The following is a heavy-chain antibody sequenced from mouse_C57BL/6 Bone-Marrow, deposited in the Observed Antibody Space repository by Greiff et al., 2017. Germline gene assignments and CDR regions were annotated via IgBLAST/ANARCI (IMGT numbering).Heavy chain of an antibody. J-gene: IGHJ4*01. CDR3: ARGYYGSSPFYYAMDY. CDR2: SYPRSGNT. CDR1: GYTFTSYG. V-gene: IGHV1-81*01. Sequence: VQVVESGAELARPGASVKLSCKASGYTFTSYGISWVKQRTGQGLEWIGESYPRSGNTYYNEKFKGKATLTADKSSSTAYMELRSLTSEDSAVYFCARGYYGSSPFYYAMDYWGQGTSVTDSS. D-gene: IGHD1-1*01.